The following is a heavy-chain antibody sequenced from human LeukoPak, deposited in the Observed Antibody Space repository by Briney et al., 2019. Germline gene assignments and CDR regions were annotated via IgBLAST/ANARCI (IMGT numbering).Heavy chain of an antibody. CDR3: ARDLYYYDSSGYYYPFDY. CDR1: GGTFSSYA. CDR2: IIPILGIA. D-gene: IGHD3-22*01. Sequence: SVKVSCKASGGTFSSYAISWVRQAPGQGLEWMGRIIPILGIANYAQKFQGRVTITADKSTSTAYMELSRLGSEDTAVYYCARDLYYYDSSGYYYPFDYWGQGTLVTVSS. V-gene: IGHV1-69*04. J-gene: IGHJ4*02.